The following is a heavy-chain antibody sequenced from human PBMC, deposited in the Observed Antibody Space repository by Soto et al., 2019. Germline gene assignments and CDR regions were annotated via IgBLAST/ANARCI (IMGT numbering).Heavy chain of an antibody. Sequence: QVQLVQSGAEVKKPGASVKVSCKASGYTFTSYGISWVRQAPGQGLEWMGWISAYNGNTNYAQKLQGRVTMTTDTSTSTAYMELRSLRSDDTAVYYCARPKAFGSEVTTGYYYYGMDVWGQGTTVTVSS. V-gene: IGHV1-18*01. J-gene: IGHJ6*02. CDR2: ISAYNGNT. CDR3: ARPKAFGSEVTTGYYYYGMDV. D-gene: IGHD4-17*01. CDR1: GYTFTSYG.